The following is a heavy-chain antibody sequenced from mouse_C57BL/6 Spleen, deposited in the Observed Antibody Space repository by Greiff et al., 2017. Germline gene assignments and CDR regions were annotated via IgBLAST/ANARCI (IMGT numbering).Heavy chain of an antibody. CDR2: IYPGGGYT. J-gene: IGHJ2*01. Sequence: VKLMESGAELVRPGTSVKMSCKASGYTFTNYWIGWAKQRPGHGLEWIGDIYPGGGYTNYNEKFKGKATLTADKSSSTAYMQFSSLTSEDSAIYYCARSPYYGSSYLDYWGQGTTLTVSS. V-gene: IGHV1-63*01. CDR1: GYTFTNYW. CDR3: ARSPYYGSSYLDY. D-gene: IGHD1-1*01.